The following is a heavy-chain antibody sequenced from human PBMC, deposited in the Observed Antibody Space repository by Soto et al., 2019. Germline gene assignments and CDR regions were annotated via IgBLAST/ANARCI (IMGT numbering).Heavy chain of an antibody. V-gene: IGHV2-5*02. J-gene: IGHJ4*02. Sequence: QITLKESGPTLVEPTQTLTLTCTFSGFSLSGSGVGVAWLRQPPGEALEWLTLIFWDDDKQYSPSLRGRLAIAKDTSKSQVVLKMTNMDPVDTARYFCARFQYSGSSYYFDFWGQGTLVSVPS. CDR3: ARFQYSGSSYYFDF. CDR1: GFSLSGSGVG. D-gene: IGHD6-6*01. CDR2: IFWDDDK.